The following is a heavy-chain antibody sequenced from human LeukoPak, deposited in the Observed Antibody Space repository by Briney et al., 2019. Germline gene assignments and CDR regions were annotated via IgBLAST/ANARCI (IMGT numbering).Heavy chain of an antibody. D-gene: IGHD1-7*01. V-gene: IGHV1-2*02. Sequence: ASVKVSCKTSGYTFTDFYLHWVRQAPGQGLEWMGWINPNSGGTNYAQKFQGRVTMTRDTSISTAYMELSRLRLDDTAVYYCASGGATGTTDFDYWGQGTLVTVSS. CDR1: GYTFTDFY. CDR2: INPNSGGT. J-gene: IGHJ4*02. CDR3: ASGGATGTTDFDY.